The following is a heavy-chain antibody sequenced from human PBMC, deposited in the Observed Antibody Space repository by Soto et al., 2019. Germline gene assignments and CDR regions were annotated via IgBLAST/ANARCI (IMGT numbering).Heavy chain of an antibody. V-gene: IGHV1-69*13. Sequence: ASVKVSCKASGGTFSSYAISWARQAPGQGLEWMGGIIPIFGTANYAQKFQGRVTITADESTSTAYMELSSLRSEDTAVYYCARDDGRDYYDSSGYFDYWGQGTLVTVSS. D-gene: IGHD3-22*01. CDR1: GGTFSSYA. CDR3: ARDDGRDYYDSSGYFDY. CDR2: IIPIFGTA. J-gene: IGHJ4*02.